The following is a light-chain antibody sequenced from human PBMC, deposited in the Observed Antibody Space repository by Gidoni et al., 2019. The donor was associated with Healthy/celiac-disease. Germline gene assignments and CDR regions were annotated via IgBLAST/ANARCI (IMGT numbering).Light chain of an antibody. Sequence: EIVLTQSPGTLSLSPGERATLSCRASPSVSSSYLAWYQQKPGQAPRLLIYGASSRATGIPDRFSGSGSGTDFTLTISRLEPEDFAVYYCQQYGSSPVTFXQXTKVEIK. CDR1: PSVSSSY. V-gene: IGKV3-20*01. CDR2: GAS. J-gene: IGKJ1*01. CDR3: QQYGSSPVT.